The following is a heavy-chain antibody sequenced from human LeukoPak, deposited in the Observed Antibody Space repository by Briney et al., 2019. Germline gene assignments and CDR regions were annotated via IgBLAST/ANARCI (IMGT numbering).Heavy chain of an antibody. CDR1: GFTFSNYG. Sequence: GGSLRLSCAASGFTFSNYGMHWVRHAPGKGLEWVAFIRYDGSNKYYADSVKGRFTISRDNSKTTLNLQINSLRAEDTAVYYCATGSSSGWYGRIDYWGQGTLVTVSS. CDR3: ATGSSSGWYGRIDY. V-gene: IGHV3-30*02. CDR2: IRYDGSNK. D-gene: IGHD6-19*01. J-gene: IGHJ4*02.